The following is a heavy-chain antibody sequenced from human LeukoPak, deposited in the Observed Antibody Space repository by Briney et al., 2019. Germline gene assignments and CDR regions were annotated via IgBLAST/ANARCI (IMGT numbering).Heavy chain of an antibody. CDR1: GGSISSGGYY. D-gene: IGHD3-10*01. CDR2: IYYSGST. J-gene: IGHJ6*04. V-gene: IGHV4-31*03. CDR3: ARDLTMVRGGLDV. Sequence: SQTLSLTCTVSGGSISSGGYYWSVIRHHPGKGLEWIGYIYYSGSTYYNPSLKSRVTISVDTSKNQFSLKLSSVTAADTAVYYCARDLTMVRGGLDVWGKGTTVTVSS.